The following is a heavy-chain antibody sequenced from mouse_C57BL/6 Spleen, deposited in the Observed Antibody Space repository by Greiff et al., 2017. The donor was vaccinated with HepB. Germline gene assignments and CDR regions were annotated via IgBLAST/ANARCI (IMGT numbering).Heavy chain of an antibody. J-gene: IGHJ2*01. CDR2: ISSGSSTI. V-gene: IGHV5-17*01. CDR3: ARENYGSSYFYYFDY. D-gene: IGHD1-1*01. Sequence: EVKLVESGGGLVKPGGSLKLSCAASGFTFSDYGMHWVRQAPEKGLEWVAYISSGSSTIYYADTVKGRFTISRDNAKNTLFLQMTSLRSEDTAMYYCARENYGSSYFYYFDYWGQGTTLTVSS. CDR1: GFTFSDYG.